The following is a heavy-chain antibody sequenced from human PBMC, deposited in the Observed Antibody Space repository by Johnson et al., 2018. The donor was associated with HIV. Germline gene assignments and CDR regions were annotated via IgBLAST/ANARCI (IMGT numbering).Heavy chain of an antibody. Sequence: QVQLVESGGGLVQPGRSLRLSCAASGFTFDDYGMHWVRQAPGKGLEWVSVIYSGGSTYYADSVKGRFTISRDNSKNTLYLQMNSLRPEDTAVYYCARDAYYGAGSYSQRNTFDVWGQGTMVAVSS. V-gene: IGHV3-NL1*01. CDR3: ARDAYYGAGSYSQRNTFDV. D-gene: IGHD3-10*01. CDR2: IYSGGST. CDR1: GFTFDDYG. J-gene: IGHJ3*01.